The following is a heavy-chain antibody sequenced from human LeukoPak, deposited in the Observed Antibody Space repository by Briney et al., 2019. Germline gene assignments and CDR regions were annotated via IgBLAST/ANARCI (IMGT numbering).Heavy chain of an antibody. D-gene: IGHD3-10*01. CDR3: ARVVAYGSGSFLFDY. CDR2: IIPIFGTA. J-gene: IGHJ4*02. CDR1: GGTFSSYA. Sequence: SVKVSCKASGGTFSSYAISWVRQAPGQGLEWMGGIIPIFGTANYAQKFQGRVTMTTDTSTSTAYMELRSLRSDDTAVYYCARVVAYGSGSFLFDYWGQGTLVTVSS. V-gene: IGHV1-69*05.